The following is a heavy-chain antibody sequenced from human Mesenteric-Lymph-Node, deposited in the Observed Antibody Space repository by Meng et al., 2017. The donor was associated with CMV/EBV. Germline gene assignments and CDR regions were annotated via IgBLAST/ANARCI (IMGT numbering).Heavy chain of an antibody. CDR1: GGSISSNNYY. CDR2: IYYSGST. CDR3: ARGNLRPFWSGYQLSAWAFDI. J-gene: IGHJ3*02. D-gene: IGHD3-3*01. Sequence: SETLSLTCTVSGGSISSNNYYWGWIRQPPGKGLEHIGSIYYSGSTNYNPSLKSRVTISVDTSKNQFSLKLSSVTAADTAVYYCARGNLRPFWSGYQLSAWAFDIWGQGTMVTVSS. V-gene: IGHV4-39*07.